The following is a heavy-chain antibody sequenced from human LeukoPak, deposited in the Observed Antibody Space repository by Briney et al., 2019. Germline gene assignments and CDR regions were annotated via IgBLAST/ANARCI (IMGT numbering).Heavy chain of an antibody. CDR3: ARGYYDSSDFEYFQH. D-gene: IGHD3-22*01. J-gene: IGHJ1*01. CDR2: INPNSGDT. CDR1: GYTFTSYG. Sequence: ASVKVSCKASGYTFTSYGISWVRQAPGQGLEWMGWINPNSGDTNFAQNFQGRVTMTRDTSISTVYMELSRLGSDDTAVFYCARGYYDSSDFEYFQHWGQGTLVTVSS. V-gene: IGHV1-2*02.